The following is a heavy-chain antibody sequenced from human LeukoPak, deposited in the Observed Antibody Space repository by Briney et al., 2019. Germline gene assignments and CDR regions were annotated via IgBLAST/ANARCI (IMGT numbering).Heavy chain of an antibody. J-gene: IGHJ4*02. V-gene: IGHV4-34*01. CDR3: ARAGDSSGYSDY. D-gene: IGHD3-22*01. CDR1: GGSFSGYY. CDR2: INHSGST. Sequence: SETLSLTCAVYGGSFSGYYWSWIRQPPGKGLEWIGEINHSGSTNYNPSLKSRVTISVDTSKNQFSLKLSSVTAADTAVHYYARAGDSSGYSDYWGQGTLVTVSS.